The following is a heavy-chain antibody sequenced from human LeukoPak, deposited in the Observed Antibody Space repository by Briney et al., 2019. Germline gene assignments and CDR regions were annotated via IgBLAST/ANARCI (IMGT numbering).Heavy chain of an antibody. D-gene: IGHD2-2*01. Sequence: ASVKVSCKASGYTFTSYGISWVRQAPGQGLEWMGWISAYNGNTNYAQKLQGRVTMTTDTPTSTAYMELRSLRSDDTAVYYCAGGRTDIVVVPATLRNYYFDYWGQGTLVTVSS. CDR3: AGGRTDIVVVPATLRNYYFDY. J-gene: IGHJ4*02. V-gene: IGHV1-18*01. CDR2: ISAYNGNT. CDR1: GYTFTSYG.